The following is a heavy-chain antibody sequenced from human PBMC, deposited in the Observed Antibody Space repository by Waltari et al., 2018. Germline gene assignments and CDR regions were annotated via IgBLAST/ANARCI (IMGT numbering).Heavy chain of an antibody. CDR2: INHSGST. V-gene: IGHV4-34*01. CDR3: ARTPWRGYSYGLADDAVDI. D-gene: IGHD5-18*01. Sequence: QVQLQQWGAGLLKPSETLSLTCAVYGGSFSGYYWSWIRQPPGKGLEWIGEINHSGSTNYNPALKSRVTISVDTSKNQFSLKLSSVTAADTAVYYCARTPWRGYSYGLADDAVDIWGQGTMVTVSS. CDR1: GGSFSGYY. J-gene: IGHJ3*02.